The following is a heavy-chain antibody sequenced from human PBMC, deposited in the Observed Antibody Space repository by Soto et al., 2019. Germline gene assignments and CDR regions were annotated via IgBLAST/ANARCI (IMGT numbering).Heavy chain of an antibody. J-gene: IGHJ3*02. CDR1: GGTFSSYA. V-gene: IGHV1-69*13. CDR3: AILRGGSYPGRPFDI. Sequence: SLNVSCNASGGTFSSYAISWVLQAPGQGLEWMGGIIPIFGTANYAQKFQGRVTITADESTSTAYMELSSLRSEDTAVYYCAILRGGSYPGRPFDIWGQGTMVSVSS. CDR2: IIPIFGTA. D-gene: IGHD1-26*01.